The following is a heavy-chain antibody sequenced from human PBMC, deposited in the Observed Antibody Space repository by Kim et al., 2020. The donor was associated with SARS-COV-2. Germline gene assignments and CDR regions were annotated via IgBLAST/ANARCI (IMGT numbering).Heavy chain of an antibody. CDR3: ARAPTSISTPQPYDY. CDR2: IYPGDSDT. J-gene: IGHJ4*02. CDR1: GYSFTDYW. V-gene: IGHV5-51*01. D-gene: IGHD2-2*01. Sequence: GESLKISCKGSGYSFTDYWIGWVRQMPGKGLEWVGIIYPGDSDTRYGPSLQGRVTISADYSVDTAYLQWSSLKASDSALYYCARAPTSISTPQPYDYWGQGTLVTVSS.